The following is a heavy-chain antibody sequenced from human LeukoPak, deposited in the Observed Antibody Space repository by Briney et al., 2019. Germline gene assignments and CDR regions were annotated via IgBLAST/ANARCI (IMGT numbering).Heavy chain of an antibody. D-gene: IGHD3-9*01. CDR3: AREGAYYDILTGDAFDI. CDR1: VFTFSSYW. Sequence: GGSLRLSCAASVFTFSSYWMSWVRQAPGKGLEWVANVKQDGSEKYYVDSVKGRFTISRDNAKNSLYLPMNSLRAEDTSVYYCAREGAYYDILTGDAFDIWGQGTMVTVSS. V-gene: IGHV3-7*01. CDR2: VKQDGSEK. J-gene: IGHJ3*02.